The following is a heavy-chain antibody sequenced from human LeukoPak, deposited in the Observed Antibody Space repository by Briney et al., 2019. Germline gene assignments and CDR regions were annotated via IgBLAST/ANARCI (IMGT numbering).Heavy chain of an antibody. CDR3: ARRAGAYSHPYDY. D-gene: IGHD4/OR15-4a*01. CDR2: IYSDNT. J-gene: IGHJ4*02. V-gene: IGHV3-53*01. Sequence: PGGSQRLSCAASGFIFSSYEMNWVRQAPGKGLEWVSFIYSDNTHYSDSVKGRFTISRDNSKNTLYLQMNSLRAEDTAVYYCARRAGAYSHPYDYWGQGTLVTVSS. CDR1: GFIFSSYE.